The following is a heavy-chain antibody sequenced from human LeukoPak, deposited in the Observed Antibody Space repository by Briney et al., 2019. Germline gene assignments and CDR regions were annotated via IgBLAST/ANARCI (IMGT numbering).Heavy chain of an antibody. CDR3: ASEQHGRFDY. J-gene: IGHJ4*02. CDR2: INAGNGNT. Sequence: ASVKLSCKASGYTFTNYAIHWVRQAPGQRLEWMGWINAGNGNTKYPQKFQGRVTITRDTSASTAYMELSSLRSEDTAVYFCASEQHGRFDYWGQGTLATVSS. D-gene: IGHD6-13*01. V-gene: IGHV1-3*01. CDR1: GYTFTNYA.